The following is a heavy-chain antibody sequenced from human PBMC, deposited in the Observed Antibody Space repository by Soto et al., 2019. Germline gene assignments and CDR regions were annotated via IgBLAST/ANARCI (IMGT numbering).Heavy chain of an antibody. D-gene: IGHD2-21*02. CDR1: GGTFSSYA. CDR3: ARGGVVGTAIGAVNAFDI. V-gene: IGHV1-69*12. Sequence: QVQLVQSGAEVKKPGSSVKVSCKASGGTFSSYAISWVRQAPGQGLEWMGGIIPIFGTANYAQKFQGRVTITADESTSTAYMELSSLRSEDTAVYYCARGGVVGTAIGAVNAFDIWGQGTMVTVSS. CDR2: IIPIFGTA. J-gene: IGHJ3*02.